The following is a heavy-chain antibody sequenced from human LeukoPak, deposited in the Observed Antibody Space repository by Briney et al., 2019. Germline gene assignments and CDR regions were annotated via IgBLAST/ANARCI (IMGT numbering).Heavy chain of an antibody. Sequence: SETLSLTCTVSGDSLNTYYWTWIRQTPGKELEWMGFVASSGTSNYNPSLKSRVSISIDTSKNQFSLALTSVTPADTAVYYCARVVRGVVTSNWFDPWGQGTLVPVSS. J-gene: IGHJ5*02. CDR2: VASSGTS. D-gene: IGHD2-21*02. CDR1: GDSLNTYY. V-gene: IGHV4-59*01. CDR3: ARVVRGVVTSNWFDP.